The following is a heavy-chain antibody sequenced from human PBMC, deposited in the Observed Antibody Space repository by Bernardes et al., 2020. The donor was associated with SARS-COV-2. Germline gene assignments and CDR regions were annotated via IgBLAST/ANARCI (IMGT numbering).Heavy chain of an antibody. V-gene: IGHV4-4*07. CDR3: ARDSWNIVTTTERFDY. D-gene: IGHD5-12*01. J-gene: IGHJ4*02. CDR1: GGSISSDY. CDR2: IYSTGTT. Sequence: TLSLTCTVSGGSISSDYWSWIRQPAGKGLEWIGRIYSTGTTNYNPSLKSRVTMSVDTSKNQFSLKVTSVTAADTAVYYCARDSWNIVTTTERFDYWGQGTLVTVSS.